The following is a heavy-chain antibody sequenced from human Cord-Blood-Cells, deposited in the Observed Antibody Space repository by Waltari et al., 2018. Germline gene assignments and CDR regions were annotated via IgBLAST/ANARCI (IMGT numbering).Heavy chain of an antibody. CDR2: IYYSGST. J-gene: IGHJ4*02. D-gene: IGHD1-26*01. CDR3: ARRWAPIVGATTFDY. Sequence: QLQLQESGPGLVKPSETLSLTCTVPGGSISSSSYYWVWIRQPPGKGLEWIGSIYYSGSTYYNQSLKSRVTISVDTSKNQFSLKLSSVTAADTAVYYCARRWAPIVGATTFDYWGQGTLVTVSS. V-gene: IGHV4-39*01. CDR1: GGSISSSSYY.